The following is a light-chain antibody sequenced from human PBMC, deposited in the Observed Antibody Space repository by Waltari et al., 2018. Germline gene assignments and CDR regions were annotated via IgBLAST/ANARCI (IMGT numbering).Light chain of an antibody. CDR3: AAWDDRMNGHWV. CDR2: RNA. Sequence: QSVLTQPPSASETPGQRVTISCSGSSSNIGDNVVNWYQQLPGKAPKPLIYRNARRPPWVPDRFSASKSGTSASLAISGLQSEDEADYYCAAWDDRMNGHWVFGGGTKVTVL. J-gene: IGLJ3*02. CDR1: SSNIGDNV. V-gene: IGLV1-44*01.